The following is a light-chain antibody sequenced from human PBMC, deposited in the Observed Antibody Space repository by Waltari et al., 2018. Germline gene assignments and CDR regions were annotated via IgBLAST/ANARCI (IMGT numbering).Light chain of an antibody. CDR3: QRYNSYANT. CDR2: GAS. Sequence: DILMTQSPSTLSASVGDRVTITCRASPRINTYLAWYQQKPGKAPKLLIYGASTLESGVPGRFSGTGSGTEFTLTISSLQPDDFATYYCQRYNSYANTFGQGTKVDIK. V-gene: IGKV1-5*01. J-gene: IGKJ2*01. CDR1: PRINTY.